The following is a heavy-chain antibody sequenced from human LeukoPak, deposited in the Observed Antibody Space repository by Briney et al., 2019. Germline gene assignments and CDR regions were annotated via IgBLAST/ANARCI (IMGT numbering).Heavy chain of an antibody. J-gene: IGHJ4*02. V-gene: IGHV3-30*18. CDR1: GFTFSSYG. D-gene: IGHD5-18*01. CDR3: AKDSGGYTYVFDY. CDR2: ISYDGSNK. Sequence: GGSLRLSCAASGFTFSSYGMHWVRQAPGKGLEWVVVISYDGSNKYYADSVKGRFTISRDNSKNTLYLQMNSLRAEDTAVYYCAKDSGGYTYVFDYWGQGTLVTVSS.